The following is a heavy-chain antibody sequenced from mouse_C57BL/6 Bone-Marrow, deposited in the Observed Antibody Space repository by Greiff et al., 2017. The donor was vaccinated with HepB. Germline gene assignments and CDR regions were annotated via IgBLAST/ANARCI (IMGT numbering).Heavy chain of an antibody. CDR2: FYPRSGNT. Sequence: VQLQESGAELARPGASVKLSCKASGYTFTSYGISWVKQRTGQGLEWIGEFYPRSGNTYYNEKFKGKATLTADKSSSTAYMELRSLTSEDSAVYFCARSYDGYYDYFDYWGQGTTLTVSS. CDR1: GYTFTSYG. J-gene: IGHJ2*01. CDR3: ARSYDGYYDYFDY. D-gene: IGHD2-3*01. V-gene: IGHV1-81*01.